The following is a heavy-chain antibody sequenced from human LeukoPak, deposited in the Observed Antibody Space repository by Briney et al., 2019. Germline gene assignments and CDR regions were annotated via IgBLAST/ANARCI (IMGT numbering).Heavy chain of an antibody. CDR3: ARDAHYYDSSGNI. D-gene: IGHD3-22*01. J-gene: IGHJ3*02. Sequence: SVKVSCKTSGGTFSTYAVSWVRQAPGQGLEWMGGIIPIFGTANYAQKFQGRVTITADESTSTAYMELSSLRSEDTAVYYCARDAHYYDSSGNIWGQGTMVTVSS. CDR1: GGTFSTYA. V-gene: IGHV1-69*01. CDR2: IIPIFGTA.